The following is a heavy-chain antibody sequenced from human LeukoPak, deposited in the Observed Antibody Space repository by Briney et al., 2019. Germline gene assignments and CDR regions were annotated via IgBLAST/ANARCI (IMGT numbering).Heavy chain of an antibody. CDR3: ARDYYYDGRGGFDP. V-gene: IGHV4-59*02. J-gene: IGHJ5*02. Sequence: SETLSLTCTVSGGSVSSYYWSWIRQPPGKGLEWIAYIYHHSGSTSYNLSLKSRVTISVDTSKNQFSLKLSSVTAADTAVYYCARDYYYDGRGGFDPWSQGTLVTVSS. D-gene: IGHD3-22*01. CDR2: IYHHSGST. CDR1: GGSVSSYY.